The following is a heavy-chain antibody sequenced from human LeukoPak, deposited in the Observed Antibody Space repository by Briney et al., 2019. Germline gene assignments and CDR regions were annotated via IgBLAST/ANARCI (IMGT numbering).Heavy chain of an antibody. CDR1: GYTFTSYD. CDR2: MNTNSGNT. D-gene: IGHD2-15*01. Sequence: GASVKVSCKASGYTFTSYDINWVRQATGQGLEWMGWMNTNSGNTGYAQKFQGRVTMTRNTSINTAYMELSSLRSEDAAVYYCARVPDLGYCSGGSCYRFDYWGQGTLVTVSS. V-gene: IGHV1-8*01. CDR3: ARVPDLGYCSGGSCYRFDY. J-gene: IGHJ4*02.